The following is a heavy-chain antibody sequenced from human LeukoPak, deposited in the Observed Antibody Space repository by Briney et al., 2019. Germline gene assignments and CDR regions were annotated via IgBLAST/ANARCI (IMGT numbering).Heavy chain of an antibody. CDR2: MNPNSGNT. D-gene: IGHD2-2*01. Sequence: ASVKVSCKASGYTFTSYDINGVRQATGQGLEWMVWMNPNSGNTGYAQKFQGRVTMSRNTSISTAYMELSSLRSEDTAVYYCARGQRGYCSSTSCYSYVYWGQGTPVTVSS. CDR1: GYTFTSYD. CDR3: ARGQRGYCSSTSCYSYVY. V-gene: IGHV1-8*01. J-gene: IGHJ4*01.